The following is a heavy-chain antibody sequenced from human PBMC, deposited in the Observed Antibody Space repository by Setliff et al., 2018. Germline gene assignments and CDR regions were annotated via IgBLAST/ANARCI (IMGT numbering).Heavy chain of an antibody. CDR3: ARASFGWLPPLRADFDY. J-gene: IGHJ4*02. CDR1: GYTFTSYD. CDR2: MNPNSGNT. Sequence: GASVKVSCKASGYTFTSYDINWVRQATGQGLEWMGWMNPNSGNTGYAQKFQGRVTMTRNTSISTAYMELSSLRSEDTAVYYCARASFGWLPPLRADFDYWGQGTLVTVSS. V-gene: IGHV1-8*01. D-gene: IGHD3-9*01.